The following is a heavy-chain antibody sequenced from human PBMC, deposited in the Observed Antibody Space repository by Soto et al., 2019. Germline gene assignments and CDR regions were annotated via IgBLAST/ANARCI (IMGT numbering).Heavy chain of an antibody. V-gene: IGHV1-3*05. CDR3: ARGDWWLFDY. D-gene: IGHD2-8*02. CDR1: GYTFTSYA. J-gene: IGHJ4*02. Sequence: QVQLVQSGAEEKKPGASVKVSCKASGYTFTSYAIHWVRQAPGQRLEWMGWINAGNGTTKYSQKFQGRVTITRDTSASTAYMELSSLKSEDTAVYYCARGDWWLFDYWGQGTLVTVSS. CDR2: INAGNGTT.